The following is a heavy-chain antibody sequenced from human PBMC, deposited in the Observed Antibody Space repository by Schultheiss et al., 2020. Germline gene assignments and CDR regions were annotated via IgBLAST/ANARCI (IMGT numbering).Heavy chain of an antibody. D-gene: IGHD2-15*01. V-gene: IGHV3-21*06. CDR3: ARVPASHCSVGSCYSRGYYYMDV. CDR2: ITSSHTYI. Sequence: GGSLRLSCAASGFSFSTYSMNWVRQAPGKGLEWVSSITSSHTYIYYADSVKGRFTISRDNAKNSLYLQMNGLKAEDTAVYYCARVPASHCSVGSCYSRGYYYMDVWGKGTTVTVSS. J-gene: IGHJ6*03. CDR1: GFSFSTYS.